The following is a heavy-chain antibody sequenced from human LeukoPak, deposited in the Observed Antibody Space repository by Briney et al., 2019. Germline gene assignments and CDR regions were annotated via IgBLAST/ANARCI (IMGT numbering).Heavy chain of an antibody. CDR2: IYYSGSTTYNPYSGST. Sequence: PSETLSLTCTASGGSINVYYWSWIRQPPGKRLEWIGYIYYSGSTTYNPYSGSTTYNPSLKSRVTISVGTSRNQFSLKLNSVTAADTAVYFCARHKNSYTNGWYFWGQGTLVTVSS. CDR1: GGSINVYY. D-gene: IGHD6-19*01. J-gene: IGHJ4*02. V-gene: IGHV4-59*08. CDR3: ARHKNSYTNGWYF.